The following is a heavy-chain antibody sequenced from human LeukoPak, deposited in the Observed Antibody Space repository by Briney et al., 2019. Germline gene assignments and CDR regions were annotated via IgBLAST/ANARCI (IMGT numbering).Heavy chain of an antibody. D-gene: IGHD3-22*01. V-gene: IGHV5-51*01. CDR1: GYSFTSYW. CDR2: IYPGDSDT. CDR3: ATGYYYDSKCFDY. Sequence: GESLKISCKCSGYSFTSYWIGWVRQMPGKGLEWMGIIYPGDSDTRYSPSFQGQVHISVDKSISTAYLQWSSLKASDTAMYYCATGYYYDSKCFDYWGQGTLVTVSS. J-gene: IGHJ4*02.